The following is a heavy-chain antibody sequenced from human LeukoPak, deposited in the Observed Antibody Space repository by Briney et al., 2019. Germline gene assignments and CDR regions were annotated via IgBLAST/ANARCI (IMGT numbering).Heavy chain of an antibody. CDR1: GFSFNNYA. CDR2: ISASGGST. Sequence: PGGSLRLSCATSGFSFNNYAMSWVRQAPGKGLEWVSAISASGGSTYYADSVRGRFAISRDISKNTLSLQMNSLRDEDTAVYYCAKDDKLVGVQPTSIDHWGQGTLVTVSS. V-gene: IGHV3-23*01. J-gene: IGHJ4*02. D-gene: IGHD2-8*02. CDR3: AKDDKLVGVQPTSIDH.